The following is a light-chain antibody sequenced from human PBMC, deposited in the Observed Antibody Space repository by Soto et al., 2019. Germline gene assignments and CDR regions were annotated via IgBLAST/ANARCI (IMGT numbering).Light chain of an antibody. V-gene: IGKV1-5*01. J-gene: IGKJ1*01. CDR2: DAS. CDR1: QSISSW. CDR3: QQYYSYPRT. Sequence: DIQMTQSPSTLSASVGDRLTITCRASQSISSWVAWYQQKPGKPPKLLIYDASSLESGVPSRFSGSGSGTDFSLTITSLQPDDSATYYCQQYYSYPRTFGQGTKVDIK.